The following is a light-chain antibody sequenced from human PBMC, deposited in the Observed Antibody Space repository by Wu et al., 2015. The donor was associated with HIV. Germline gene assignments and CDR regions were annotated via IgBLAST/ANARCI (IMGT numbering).Light chain of an antibody. CDR3: QQYNYFSAT. Sequence: DIQMTQSPSTLSASVGDRVTITCRASQNIGTWLAWYQQKTGKAPKILIYKASILESGVPSRFSGSGSGTDFTLIISSLQPDDFATYYCQQYNYFSATFGQGTKVEIK. CDR1: QNIGTW. V-gene: IGKV1-5*03. J-gene: IGKJ1*01. CDR2: KAS.